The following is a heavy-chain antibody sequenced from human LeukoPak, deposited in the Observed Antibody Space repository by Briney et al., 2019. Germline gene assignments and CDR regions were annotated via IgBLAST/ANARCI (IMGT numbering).Heavy chain of an antibody. CDR2: INRSGRA. CDR1: GGSFSGDY. CDR3: ARSGYDSSGYYFDY. J-gene: IGHJ4*02. V-gene: IGHV4-34*07. Sequence: SETLSLTCAVYGGSFSGDYWSWIRQPPGKGLEWIGDINRSGRAVYNTSLKSRVIISVDTSKNQFSLKVNSVTAADTAVYYCARSGYDSSGYYFDYWGQGTLVTVSS. D-gene: IGHD3-22*01.